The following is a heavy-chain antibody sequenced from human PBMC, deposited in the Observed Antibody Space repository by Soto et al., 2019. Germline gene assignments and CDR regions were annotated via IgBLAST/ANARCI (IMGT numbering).Heavy chain of an antibody. V-gene: IGHV3-23*01. Sequence: RGLSCAASGFTFSSYAMSWVRQAPGKGLEWVSAISGSGGSTYYADSVKGRFTISRDNSKNTLYLQMNSLRAEDTAVYYCAKDKSLVVPFDYWGQGTLVTVSS. D-gene: IGHD2-15*01. J-gene: IGHJ4*02. CDR3: AKDKSLVVPFDY. CDR2: ISGSGGST. CDR1: GFTFSSYA.